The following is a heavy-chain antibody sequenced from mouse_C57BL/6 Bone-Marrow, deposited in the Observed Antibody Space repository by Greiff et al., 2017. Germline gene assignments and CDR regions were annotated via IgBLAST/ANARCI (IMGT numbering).Heavy chain of an antibody. J-gene: IGHJ2*01. CDR1: GYAFSSSW. CDR3: ARDYDGSSYYFDY. CDR2: INPGDGET. V-gene: IGHV1-82*01. D-gene: IGHD1-1*01. Sequence: VQLQQSGPELVKPGASVKISCKASGYAFSSSWMNWVKQRPGKGLEWIGRINPGDGETNYNGKFKGQATLPADKSASTAYWQLGSLTSEDSAVYTCARDYDGSSYYFDYGGQGTTLTVSS.